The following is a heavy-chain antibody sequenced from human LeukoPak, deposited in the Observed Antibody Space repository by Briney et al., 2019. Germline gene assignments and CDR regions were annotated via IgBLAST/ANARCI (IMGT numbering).Heavy chain of an antibody. Sequence: KPSETLSLTCTVSGGSIISYYWSWIRQPAGKGLEWIGRIYTSGSTNYNPSLKSRVTMSVDTSKNQFSLKLSSVTAADTAVYYCARGGRYGDDYYYYYMDVWGKGTTVTVSS. CDR3: ARGGRYGDDYYYYYMDV. J-gene: IGHJ6*03. V-gene: IGHV4-4*07. CDR2: IYTSGST. CDR1: GGSIISYY. D-gene: IGHD4-17*01.